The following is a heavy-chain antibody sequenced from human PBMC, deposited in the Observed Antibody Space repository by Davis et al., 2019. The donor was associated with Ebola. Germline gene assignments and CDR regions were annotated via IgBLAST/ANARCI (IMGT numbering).Heavy chain of an antibody. J-gene: IGHJ3*02. CDR2: SYTSGST. V-gene: IGHV4-61*09. D-gene: IGHD2-21*01. CDR3: ASSYCGCDCSSDDAFDI. Sequence: PSETLSPTCTVAGGSISSGCDYSSWIRQPAGKGLEWIGHSYTSGSTNYNTSLKSRVTISVDTSKNQFSLKLSSVTAADTAVYYCASSYCGCDCSSDDAFDIWGQGTMVTVSS. CDR1: GGSISSGCDY.